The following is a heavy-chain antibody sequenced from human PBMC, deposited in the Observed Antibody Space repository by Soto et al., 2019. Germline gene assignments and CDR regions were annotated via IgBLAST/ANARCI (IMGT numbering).Heavy chain of an antibody. Sequence: LRLSCAASGFTFSSDGMHWVRQAPGKGLEWVAVISYDGSYQYYVDSVKGRFTISRDNSKNTLYLQMNSLRAEDTAVYYCAKDEITKTIRGDAFNFWGQGTMVTVSS. J-gene: IGHJ3*01. D-gene: IGHD1-7*01. CDR1: GFTFSSDG. CDR2: ISYDGSYQ. V-gene: IGHV3-30*18. CDR3: AKDEITKTIRGDAFNF.